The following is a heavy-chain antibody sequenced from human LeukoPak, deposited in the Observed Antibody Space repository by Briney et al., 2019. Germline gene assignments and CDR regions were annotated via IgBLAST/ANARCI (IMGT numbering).Heavy chain of an antibody. J-gene: IGHJ4*02. V-gene: IGHV4-34*01. CDR1: GGSFGGYY. CDR2: IDHSGST. Sequence: SETLSLTCAVYGGSFGGYYWSWIRQPPGKGLEWIGEIDHSGSTNYNPSLKSRVTISVDTSKNQFSLKLSSVTAADTAVYYCARGLVVPAAVDYWGQGTLVTVSS. CDR3: ARGLVVPAAVDY. D-gene: IGHD2-2*01.